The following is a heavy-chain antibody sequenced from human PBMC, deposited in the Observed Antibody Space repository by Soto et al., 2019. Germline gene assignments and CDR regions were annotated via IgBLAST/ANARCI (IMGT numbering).Heavy chain of an antibody. J-gene: IGHJ6*02. V-gene: IGHV1-2*04. CDR1: GYTFTGYY. CDR3: ARGRYSSSSDFGMDV. D-gene: IGHD6-6*01. Sequence: ASVKVSCKASGYTFTGYYMHWVRQAPGQGLEWMGWINPNSGGTNDAQKLQGWVTMTRDTPISTAYMELSRLRSDDTAVYYCARGRYSSSSDFGMDVWGQGPTVTVYS. CDR2: INPNSGGT.